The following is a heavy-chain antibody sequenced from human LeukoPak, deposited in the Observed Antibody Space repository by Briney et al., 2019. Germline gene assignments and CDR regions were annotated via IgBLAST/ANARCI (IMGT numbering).Heavy chain of an antibody. CDR3: ARGRRAALNWFDP. Sequence: KTSETLSLTCAVYGGSFSGYYWSWIRRPPGKGLEWIGEINHSGSTNYNPSLKSRVTISVDTSKNQFSLKLSSVTAADTAVYYCARGRRAALNWFDPWGQGTLVTVSS. CDR1: GGSFSGYY. CDR2: INHSGST. V-gene: IGHV4-34*01. D-gene: IGHD6-6*01. J-gene: IGHJ5*02.